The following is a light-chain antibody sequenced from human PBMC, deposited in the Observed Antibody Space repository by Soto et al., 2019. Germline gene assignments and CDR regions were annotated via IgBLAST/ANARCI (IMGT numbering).Light chain of an antibody. J-gene: IGLJ2*01. CDR3: SSYTSSSTL. Sequence: QSALTQPASVSGSPGQSITISCTGTSSDVGAYNYVSWYQQYPGKVPKLMIYDVSNRPSGVSNRFSGSKSGNTASLTISGLQAEDEANYYCSSYTSSSTLFGGGTKLTVL. CDR1: SSDVGAYNY. V-gene: IGLV2-14*01. CDR2: DVS.